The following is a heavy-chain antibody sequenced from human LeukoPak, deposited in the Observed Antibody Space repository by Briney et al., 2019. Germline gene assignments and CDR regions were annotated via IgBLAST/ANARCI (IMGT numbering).Heavy chain of an antibody. Sequence: SETLSLTCTVSGDSISTSNSYWGGIRQPPGRGRGWIGSIYYRGNTYYNASLQSRVTISVDTSKNQFSLKLNSVTAADPAVYYCARDGAVDILTGYGAFDIWGQGTMVTVSS. CDR2: IYYRGNT. V-gene: IGHV4-39*07. CDR1: GDSISTSNSY. J-gene: IGHJ3*02. CDR3: ARDGAVDILTGYGAFDI. D-gene: IGHD3-9*01.